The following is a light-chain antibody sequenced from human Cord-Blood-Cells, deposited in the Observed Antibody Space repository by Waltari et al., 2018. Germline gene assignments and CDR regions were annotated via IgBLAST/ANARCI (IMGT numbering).Light chain of an antibody. J-gene: IGKJ2*01. CDR3: QQDNNWPT. CDR1: QSVSSN. V-gene: IGKV3-15*01. CDR2: GAS. Sequence: EIVMTQSPATLSVSPGERATLSCRASQSVSSNLAWYQQKPGQAPRLLIYGASTRATGIPARCSGSGSGTEFTLTISSLQSEDFAVYYCQQDNNWPTFGQGTKLEIK.